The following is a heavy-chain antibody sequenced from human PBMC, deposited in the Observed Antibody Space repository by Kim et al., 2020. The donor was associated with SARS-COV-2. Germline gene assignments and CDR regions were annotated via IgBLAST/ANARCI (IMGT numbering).Heavy chain of an antibody. CDR2: ISSSSSYT. V-gene: IGHV3-11*06. D-gene: IGHD3-10*01. Sequence: GGSLRLSCAASGFTFSDYYMSWIRQAPGKGLEWVSYISSSSSYTNYADSVKGRFTISRDNAKNSLYLQMNSLRAEDTAVYYCARDPDPLLLWFGEYSGYYFDYWGQGTLVTVSS. CDR3: ARDPDPLLLWFGEYSGYYFDY. CDR1: GFTFSDYY. J-gene: IGHJ4*02.